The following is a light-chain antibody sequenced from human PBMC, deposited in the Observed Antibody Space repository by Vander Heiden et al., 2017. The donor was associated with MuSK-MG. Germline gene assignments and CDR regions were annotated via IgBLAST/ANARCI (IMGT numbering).Light chain of an antibody. V-gene: IGKV3-15*01. CDR3: QQDNNWHT. CDR2: GAS. J-gene: IGKJ3*01. Sequence: EIVMTQSPATLSVSPGERAALSCRASQSVSSNLAWYQQKPGQAPRLLIYGASTRATGIPARVSGSGSGTEFTLTNSSLQSEDVAVYYCQQDNNWHTFGHGTKVDIK. CDR1: QSVSSN.